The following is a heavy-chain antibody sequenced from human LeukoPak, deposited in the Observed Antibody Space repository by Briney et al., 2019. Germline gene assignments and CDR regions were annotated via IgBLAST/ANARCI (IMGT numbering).Heavy chain of an antibody. CDR1: GFTFSDFW. Sequence: TGGSLRLSGAVSGFTFSDFWMSWVRQAPGRGLEWVANIHPEGNEKYHVESVKGRFTISRDNAKNSLFLQMNGLRVEDTAVYYCARGDAFSGDHWGQGTLVTVSS. CDR3: ARGDAFSGDH. V-gene: IGHV3-7*04. CDR2: IHPEGNEK. J-gene: IGHJ4*02.